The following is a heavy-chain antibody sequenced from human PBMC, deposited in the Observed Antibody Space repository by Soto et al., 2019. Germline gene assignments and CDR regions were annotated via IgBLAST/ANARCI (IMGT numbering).Heavy chain of an antibody. V-gene: IGHV1-69*12. Sequence: QVQLVQSGAEVKKPGSSVKVSCKASGCTFSTYAISWVRQAPGQGLEWMGGIIPMFGTANYAQKFQGRVTITADESTSTAYVELSRMRSEDTAVFYCASRYSISSSCYLDGMDVGGQGTTFTVSS. D-gene: IGHD2-15*01. CDR3: ASRYSISSSCYLDGMDV. CDR1: GCTFSTYA. J-gene: IGHJ6*02. CDR2: IIPMFGTA.